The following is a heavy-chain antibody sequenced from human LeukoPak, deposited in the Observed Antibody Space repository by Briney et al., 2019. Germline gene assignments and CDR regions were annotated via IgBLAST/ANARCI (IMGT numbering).Heavy chain of an antibody. CDR3: AKAITIGYYYYYGMDV. D-gene: IGHD3-9*01. CDR2: ISYDGSNK. Sequence: AGGSLRLSCAASGFTFSSYGMHWVRQAPGKGLEWVAVISYDGSNKYYADSVKGRFTISRDNSKNTLYLQMNSLRAEDTAVYYCAKAITIGYYYYYGMDVWGQGTTVTVSS. J-gene: IGHJ6*02. CDR1: GFTFSSYG. V-gene: IGHV3-30*18.